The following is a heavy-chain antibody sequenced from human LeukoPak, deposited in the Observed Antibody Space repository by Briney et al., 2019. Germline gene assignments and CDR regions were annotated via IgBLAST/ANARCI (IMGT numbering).Heavy chain of an antibody. D-gene: IGHD6-6*01. J-gene: IGHJ5*02. CDR2: IYYSGNT. V-gene: IGHV4-39*07. CDR3: ARVMAARREDLDWFDP. Sequence: SETLSLTCTVSGGSISSSGSYWGWIRQPPGKGLEWIGSIYYSGNTYNPSLKSRVTISVDTSKNQFSLNLTSVSAADTAVYYCARVMAARREDLDWFDPWGQGTLVTVSS. CDR1: GGSISSSGSY.